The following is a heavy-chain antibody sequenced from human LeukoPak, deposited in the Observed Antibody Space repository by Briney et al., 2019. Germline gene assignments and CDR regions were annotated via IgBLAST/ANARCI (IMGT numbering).Heavy chain of an antibody. D-gene: IGHD5-24*01. J-gene: IGHJ3*02. CDR2: IIPILGKA. Sequence: SVKVSCKASGGTFNTYGINWVRQAPGQGLEWMGRIIPILGKANYAQNFLGRVTITADKSMSTAYMELNSLRSEDTAVYYCARGAEEMATIWGDAVDIWGQGTVVTVSS. CDR3: ARGAEEMATIWGDAVDI. CDR1: GGTFNTYG. V-gene: IGHV1-69*04.